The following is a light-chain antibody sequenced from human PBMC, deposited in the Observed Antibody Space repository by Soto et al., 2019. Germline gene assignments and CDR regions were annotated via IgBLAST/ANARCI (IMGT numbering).Light chain of an antibody. Sequence: SYELTQSPSVSVAPGKTARITCGGHHIGSKSVHWYQQKPGQAPVLVIYYDSDRPSGIPERFSGSNSGNTATLTISRVEAGDEADYYCQVWDSSSDHVVFGGGTKLTVL. CDR1: HIGSKS. CDR2: YDS. J-gene: IGLJ2*01. CDR3: QVWDSSSDHVV. V-gene: IGLV3-21*04.